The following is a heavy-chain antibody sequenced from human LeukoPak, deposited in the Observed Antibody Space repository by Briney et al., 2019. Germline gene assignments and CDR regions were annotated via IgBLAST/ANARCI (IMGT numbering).Heavy chain of an antibody. CDR3: ARAEGYHDSSGSYYYFDH. CDR2: IHYSGTT. Sequence: SQTLSLTCTVSGGSVRSYYWSWIRQPPGKGLEWIGHIHYSGTTNYNPSLKSRVTISIDTSKNQFSLKLSSVTAADTAVYYCARAEGYHDSSGSYYYFDHWGHGTLVTVSS. D-gene: IGHD3-22*01. J-gene: IGHJ4*01. V-gene: IGHV4-59*08. CDR1: GGSVRSYY.